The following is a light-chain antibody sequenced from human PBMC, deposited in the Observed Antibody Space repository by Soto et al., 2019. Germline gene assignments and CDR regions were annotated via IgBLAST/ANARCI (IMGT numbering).Light chain of an antibody. Sequence: DIQMPQFPSTPSASVGDRVTITCRASQSIGSWLAWYQQKPGRVPKLLIYYASSLESGVPSRFSGTGSGTEFTLTISSLQPDDFATYYCQHYSSYSRTFGQGTKVDIK. CDR2: YAS. V-gene: IGKV1-5*01. CDR1: QSIGSW. CDR3: QHYSSYSRT. J-gene: IGKJ1*01.